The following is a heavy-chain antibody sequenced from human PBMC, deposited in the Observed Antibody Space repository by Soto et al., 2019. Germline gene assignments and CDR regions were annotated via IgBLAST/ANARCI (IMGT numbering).Heavy chain of an antibody. V-gene: IGHV3-15*01. CDR2: IKSKTDGGTT. CDR3: TTIEYSSSSGEGWFDP. D-gene: IGHD6-6*01. CDR1: GFTFSNAW. Sequence: GGSLRLSCAASGFTFSNAWMSWVRQAPGKGLEWVGRIKSKTDGGTTDYAAPVKGRFTISRDDSKNTLYLQMNSLKTEDTAVYYCTTIEYSSSSGEGWFDPWGQGTLVTVSS. J-gene: IGHJ5*02.